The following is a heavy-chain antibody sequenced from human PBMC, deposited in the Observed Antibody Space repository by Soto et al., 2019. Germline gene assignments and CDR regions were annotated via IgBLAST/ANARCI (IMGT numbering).Heavy chain of an antibody. CDR2: IGGSGSSK. CDR1: GFTFSSYA. V-gene: IGHV3-23*01. J-gene: IGHJ6*02. D-gene: IGHD3-3*01. Sequence: PGGSMRLSCAVSGFTFSSYAMSWVRQAPGKGLELVSTIGGSGSSKYYADSVKGRFTITRDNSKNALYLQMNSLRSEDTAVYYCARLYYDFWSGRYYYGMDFWGQGTTVTVSS. CDR3: ARLYYDFWSGRYYYGMDF.